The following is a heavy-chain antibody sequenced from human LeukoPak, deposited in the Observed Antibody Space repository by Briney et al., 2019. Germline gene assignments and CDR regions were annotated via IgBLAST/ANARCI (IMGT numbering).Heavy chain of an antibody. Sequence: GGSLRLSCAASGFTFSSYGMYWARQAPGKGLEWVAIIRYDGSNKYYADSVKGRFTISRDNSKNTLYLQMNSLRAEDTAVYYCAKGSYCSSTSCYTDWGQGTLVTVSS. CDR3: AKGSYCSSTSCYTD. CDR2: IRYDGSNK. J-gene: IGHJ4*02. D-gene: IGHD2-2*02. V-gene: IGHV3-30*02. CDR1: GFTFSSYG.